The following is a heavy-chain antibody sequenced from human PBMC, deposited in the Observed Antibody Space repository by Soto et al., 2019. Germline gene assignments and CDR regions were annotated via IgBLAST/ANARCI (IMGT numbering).Heavy chain of an antibody. CDR2: INHSGST. V-gene: IGHV4-34*01. D-gene: IGHD6-19*01. CDR1: GGSFIGYY. Sequence: SETLSLTCAVYGGSFIGYYWSWIRQPPGKGLEWIGEINHSGSTNYNPSLKSRVTISVDTSKNQFSLKLSSVTAADTAVYYCARNSGSGWHSYYYYYGMDVWGQGTTVTVSS. J-gene: IGHJ6*02. CDR3: ARNSGSGWHSYYYYYGMDV.